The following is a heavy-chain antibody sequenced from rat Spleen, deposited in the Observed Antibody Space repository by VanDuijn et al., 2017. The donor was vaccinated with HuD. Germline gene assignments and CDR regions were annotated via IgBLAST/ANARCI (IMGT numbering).Heavy chain of an antibody. V-gene: IGHV5-7*01. J-gene: IGHJ1*01. D-gene: IGHD1-10*01. CDR2: ITYDAFST. Sequence: EVQLVESGGGLVQPGGSMKLSCAASGFTFSNYDMAWVSQAPKKGLEWVASITYDAFSTNYRDSVKGRFTISRDNAKSTLYLQIDSLRSEDTATYYCARLDNSDWYFDFWGPGTMVTVSS. CDR3: ARLDNSDWYFDF. CDR1: GFTFSNYD.